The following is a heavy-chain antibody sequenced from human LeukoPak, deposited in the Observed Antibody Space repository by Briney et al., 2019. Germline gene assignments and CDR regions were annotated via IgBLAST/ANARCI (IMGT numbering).Heavy chain of an antibody. V-gene: IGHV3-21*01. CDR2: ISTSSSYI. CDR1: GFTFSRNS. CDR3: ARGDSNYGGGLDY. J-gene: IGHJ4*02. D-gene: IGHD4-11*01. Sequence: PGGSLRLSCAASGFTFSRNSMNWVRQAPGKGLEWVSSISTSSSYIYYADSVKGRFTISRDNAKNSLYLQMNSLRAEDTALYYCARGDSNYGGGLDYWGQGTLVTVSS.